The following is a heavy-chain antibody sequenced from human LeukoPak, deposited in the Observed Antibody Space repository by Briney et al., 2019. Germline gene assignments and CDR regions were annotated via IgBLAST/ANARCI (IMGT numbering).Heavy chain of an antibody. Sequence: GGSLRLSCAASGFTFSSYGMHWVRQAPGKGLEWVAVISYDGSNKYYADSVKGRFTISRDNSKNTLYLQMNSLRAEDTAVYYCAKDPGILWFGEGDYWGQGTLVTVSS. D-gene: IGHD3-10*01. V-gene: IGHV3-30*18. J-gene: IGHJ4*02. CDR2: ISYDGSNK. CDR1: GFTFSSYG. CDR3: AKDPGILWFGEGDY.